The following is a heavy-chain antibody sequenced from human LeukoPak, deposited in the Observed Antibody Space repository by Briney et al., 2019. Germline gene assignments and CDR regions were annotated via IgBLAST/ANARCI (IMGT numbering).Heavy chain of an antibody. V-gene: IGHV1-2*04. Sequence: VASVKVSCKASGYTFTGYYMHWVRQAPGQGLEWMGWINPNSGGTNYAQKFQGWVTMTRDTSISTAYMELSRLRSDDTAVYYCARDRYYYDSSGYLNCWGQGTLVTVSS. CDR2: INPNSGGT. CDR3: ARDRYYYDSSGYLNC. D-gene: IGHD3-22*01. J-gene: IGHJ4*02. CDR1: GYTFTGYY.